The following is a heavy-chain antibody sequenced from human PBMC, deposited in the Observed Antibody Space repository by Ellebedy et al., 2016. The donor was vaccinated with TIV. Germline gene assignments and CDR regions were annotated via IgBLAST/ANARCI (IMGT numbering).Heavy chain of an antibody. J-gene: IGHJ4*02. CDR3: ASGIQLWVFDY. CDR2: IYPGDSDT. D-gene: IGHD5-18*01. V-gene: IGHV5-51*01. CDR1: GYSFTSYW. Sequence: GESLKISCKASGYSFTSYWIGWVRQMPGKGLEWIRIIYPGDSDTRYSPSFQGQVTISADKSISTAYLQWSSLKASDTAMYYCASGIQLWVFDYWGQGTLVTVSS.